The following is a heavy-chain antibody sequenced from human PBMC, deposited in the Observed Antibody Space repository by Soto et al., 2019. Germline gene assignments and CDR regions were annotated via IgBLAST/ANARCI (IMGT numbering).Heavy chain of an antibody. D-gene: IGHD2-21*01. CDR3: ARDGVKYGNHAFDI. Sequence: GASVKVSCKASGGTFSSYAISWMRQAPGQGLQWTGGIIPIFGTANYAQKFQGRVTITADKSTSTAYMELSSLRSEDTAVSYCARDGVKYGNHAFDIWGQGTMVTVSS. CDR2: IIPIFGTA. V-gene: IGHV1-69*06. J-gene: IGHJ3*02. CDR1: GGTFSSYA.